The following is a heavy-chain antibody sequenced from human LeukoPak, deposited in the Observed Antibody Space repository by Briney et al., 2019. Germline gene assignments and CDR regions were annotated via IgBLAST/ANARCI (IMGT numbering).Heavy chain of an antibody. CDR3: ASFVAAAGKVDY. D-gene: IGHD6-13*01. J-gene: IGHJ4*02. V-gene: IGHV4-59*08. CDR1: GGSISSYY. Sequence: SETLSLTCTVSGGSISSYYWSWIRQPLGKGLEWIGYIYYSGSTNYNPSLKSRVTISVDTSKNQFSLKLSSVTAADTAVYYCASFVAAAGKVDYWGQGTLVTVSS. CDR2: IYYSGST.